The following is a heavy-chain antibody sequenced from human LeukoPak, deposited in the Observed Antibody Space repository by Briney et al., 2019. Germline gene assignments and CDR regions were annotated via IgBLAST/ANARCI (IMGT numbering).Heavy chain of an antibody. CDR3: ARDRVDYYDSSGYYWDYYMDV. CDR2: IYYSGST. V-gene: IGHV4-59*01. CDR1: GGSIINYY. Sequence: SETLSLTCTVSGGSIINYYWSWLRQPPGKGLEGIGYIYYSGSTNYNPSLTSRVTISVDTSKNQFSLKLSSVTAADTAVYYCARDRVDYYDSSGYYWDYYMDVWGKGTTVTVSS. D-gene: IGHD3-22*01. J-gene: IGHJ6*03.